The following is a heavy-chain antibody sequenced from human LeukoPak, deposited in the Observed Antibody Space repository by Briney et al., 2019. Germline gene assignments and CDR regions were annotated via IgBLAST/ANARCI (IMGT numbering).Heavy chain of an antibody. CDR2: INPNSGGT. J-gene: IGHJ4*02. V-gene: IGHV1-2*04. D-gene: IGHD6-13*01. CDR1: GYTFTGYY. Sequence: ASVKVSCKASGYTFTGYYMHWVRQAPGQGLEWMGWINPNSGGTNYAQKFQGWVTMTRDTSISTAYMELSRLRSDDTAVYYCAREYSSSWYGCFDYWGQGTLVTVSS. CDR3: AREYSSSWYGCFDY.